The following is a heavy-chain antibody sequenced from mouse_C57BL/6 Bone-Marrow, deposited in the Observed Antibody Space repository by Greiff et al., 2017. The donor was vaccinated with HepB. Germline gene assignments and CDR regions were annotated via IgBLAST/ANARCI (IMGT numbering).Heavy chain of an antibody. D-gene: IGHD2-4*01. J-gene: IGHJ2*01. CDR1: GYTFTDYY. V-gene: IGHV1-26*01. CDR2: INPNNGGT. CDR3: ARENFFYDYDPLDY. Sequence: EVQLQQSGPELVKPGASVKISCKASGYTFTDYYMNWVKQSHGKSLEWIGDINPNNGGTSYNQKFKGKATLTVDKSSSTAYMEHRSLTSEDSAVYYCARENFFYDYDPLDYWGQGTTLTVSS.